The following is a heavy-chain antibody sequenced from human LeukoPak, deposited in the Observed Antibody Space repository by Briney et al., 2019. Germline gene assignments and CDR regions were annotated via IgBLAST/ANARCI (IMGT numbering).Heavy chain of an antibody. CDR1: DGSVSSVGYY. CDR2: IYYSGTT. J-gene: IGHJ6*02. CDR3: ARGLGYDFWSGYGSPSDYYYYGMDV. D-gene: IGHD3-3*01. Sequence: PSETLSLTCTVSDGSVSSVGYYWGWIRQPPGKGLEWIGSIYYSGTTYYNPSLASRVTIFVDTSKNQFSLRLSSVTAADTAVYYCARGLGYDFWSGYGSPSDYYYYGMDVWGQGTTVTVSS. V-gene: IGHV4-39*07.